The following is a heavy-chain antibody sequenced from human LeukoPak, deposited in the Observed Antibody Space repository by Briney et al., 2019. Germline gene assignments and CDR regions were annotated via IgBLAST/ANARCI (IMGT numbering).Heavy chain of an antibody. CDR3: ARGGYSGYDWSELDY. CDR1: GYTFTGYY. J-gene: IGHJ4*02. V-gene: IGHV1-2*02. Sequence: ASVKVSCKASGYTFTGYYMHRVRQAPGQGLEWMGWINPNSGGTNYAQKFQGRVTMTRDTSISTAYMELSRLRSDDTAVYYCARGGYSGYDWSELDYWGQGTLVTVSS. D-gene: IGHD5-12*01. CDR2: INPNSGGT.